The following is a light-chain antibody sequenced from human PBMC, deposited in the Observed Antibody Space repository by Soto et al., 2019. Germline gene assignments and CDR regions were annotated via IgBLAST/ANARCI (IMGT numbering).Light chain of an antibody. CDR1: QSVSSY. J-gene: IGKJ4*01. Sequence: EIVLTQSPATLSLSPGERATLSCRASQSVSSYLAWYQQKPGQAPRLLIYDTFNRATGIPARFSGSGSGTDFTLTISSLEPEDFAVYYCQQRSDWPLLTFGGGTKVEIE. CDR3: QQRSDWPLLT. V-gene: IGKV3-11*01. CDR2: DTF.